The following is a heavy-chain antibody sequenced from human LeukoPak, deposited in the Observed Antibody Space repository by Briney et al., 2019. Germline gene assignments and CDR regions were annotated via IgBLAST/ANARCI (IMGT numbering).Heavy chain of an antibody. D-gene: IGHD5-24*01. CDR2: ISGSGGSI. V-gene: IGHV3-23*01. CDR1: GFTFSSYS. Sequence: GGSLRLSCAASGFTFSSYSMNWVRQAPGKGLEWVSAISGSGGSIYYADSVKGRFTISRDNSKNTLYLQMNSLRAEDTAVYYCARELSEMATISPFDYWGQGTLVTVSS. CDR3: ARELSEMATISPFDY. J-gene: IGHJ4*02.